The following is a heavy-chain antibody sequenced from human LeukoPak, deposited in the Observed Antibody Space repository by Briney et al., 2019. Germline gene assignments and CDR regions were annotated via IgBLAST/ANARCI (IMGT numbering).Heavy chain of an antibody. J-gene: IGHJ4*02. CDR2: ISSSGGST. CDR3: AKDQNIVAAGFDY. V-gene: IGHV3-23*01. D-gene: IGHD6-13*01. CDR1: GFTFSSYA. Sequence: GGSLRLSCAASGFTFSSYAMSWVRQAPGKGLEWVSSISSSGGSTYYADSVKGRFTISRDNSKNTLYLQMNSLRAEDTAVYYCAKDQNIVAAGFDYWGQGTLVTVSS.